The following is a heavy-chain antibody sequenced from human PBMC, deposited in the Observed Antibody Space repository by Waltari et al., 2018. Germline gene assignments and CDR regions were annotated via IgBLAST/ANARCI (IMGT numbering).Heavy chain of an antibody. D-gene: IGHD3-3*01. Sequence: QVQLQQWGAGLLKPSETLSLTCAVYGGSFSGYYWSWIRQPPGKGLGWIGEINHSGSTNYNPSLKSRVTISVDTSKNQFSLKLSSVTAADTAVYYCARALLTYYDFWSGYSGRYFDYWGQGTLVTVSS. V-gene: IGHV4-34*01. J-gene: IGHJ4*02. CDR2: INHSGST. CDR3: ARALLTYYDFWSGYSGRYFDY. CDR1: GGSFSGYY.